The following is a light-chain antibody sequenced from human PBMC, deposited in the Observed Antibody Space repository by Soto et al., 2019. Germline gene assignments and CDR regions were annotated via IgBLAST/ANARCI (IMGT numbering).Light chain of an antibody. CDR1: HDIGNS. Sequence: DIQMTQSPPSLSASVGDRVTITCQASHDIGNSLNWYQHKPGKAPKLVIYDAYNLETGVPSTFSGSGYGTDFTLTISSLQPEDFATYYCQKYDLVPYTFGPGTKVDIK. J-gene: IGKJ3*01. V-gene: IGKV1-33*01. CDR3: QKYDLVPYT. CDR2: DAY.